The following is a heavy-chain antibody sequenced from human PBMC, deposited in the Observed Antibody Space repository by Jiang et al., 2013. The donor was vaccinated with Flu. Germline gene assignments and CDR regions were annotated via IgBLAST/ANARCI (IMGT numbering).Heavy chain of an antibody. V-gene: IGHV4-59*08. CDR1: SISTYY. CDR2: VYYTGGT. J-gene: IGHJ3*02. Sequence: SISTYYWSWIRQPPGQGLEWIGYVYYTGGTNYNPSLKSRGTISVDTSKNQFSLRLSSVTAADTAIYYCARRVAKTGIYAFDIWGQGTLVTVSS. CDR3: ARRVAKTGIYAFDI. D-gene: IGHD1-1*01.